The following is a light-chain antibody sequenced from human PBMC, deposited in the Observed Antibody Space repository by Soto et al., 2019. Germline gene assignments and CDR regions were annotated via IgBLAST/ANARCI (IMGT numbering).Light chain of an antibody. V-gene: IGKV1-5*03. Sequence: DIQMTQSPSTLSASVGDRVTITCRASQSIRSYLAWYQQKPGKAPNLLISKASSLESGVPSRFSGSGSGTEFTLTISSLQPDDFETYYCQQYNTFPTWTFGQGTKVEIK. CDR3: QQYNTFPTWT. J-gene: IGKJ1*01. CDR1: QSIRSY. CDR2: KAS.